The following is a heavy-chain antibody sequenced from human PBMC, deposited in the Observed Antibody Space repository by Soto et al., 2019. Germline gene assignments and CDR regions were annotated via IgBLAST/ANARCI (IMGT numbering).Heavy chain of an antibody. J-gene: IGHJ4*02. CDR1: GYDFTTYG. V-gene: IGHV1-18*01. D-gene: IGHD1-1*01. CDR2: ISAHNGNT. CDR3: ARGRYGDY. Sequence: QVHLVPSGAEVKKSGASVKVSCKGSGYDFTTYGITWVRQAPGQGLEWMAWISAHNGNTDYAEKLQGRVTVTRDTSTSTAYMELRSLRSDDTAVYYCARGRYGDYWGQGALVTVSS.